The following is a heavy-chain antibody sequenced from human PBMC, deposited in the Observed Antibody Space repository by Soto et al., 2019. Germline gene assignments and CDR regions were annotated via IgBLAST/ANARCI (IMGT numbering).Heavy chain of an antibody. CDR3: ARVSLRRTHAFDI. J-gene: IGHJ3*02. CDR2: INHSGST. Sequence: SETLSLTCAVYGGSFSGYYWSWIRQPPGKGLEWIGEINHSGSTNYNPSLKSRVTISVDTSKNQFSLKLSSVTAADTAVYYCARVSLRRTHAFDIWGQGTMVTVS. D-gene: IGHD3-16*02. CDR1: GGSFSGYY. V-gene: IGHV4-34*01.